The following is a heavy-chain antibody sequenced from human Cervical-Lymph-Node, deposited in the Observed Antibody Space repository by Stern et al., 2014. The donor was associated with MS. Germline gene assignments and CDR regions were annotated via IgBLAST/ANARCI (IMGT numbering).Heavy chain of an antibody. Sequence: EVQLVESGGGLVQPGGSLRLSCAASGFTFSSYDMHWVRQATGKGLEWVSAIGTAGDTYYPGSVKGRFTISRENAKNSLYLQMNILRAGDTAVYYCARGGSSSSYFDYWGQGTLVTVSS. J-gene: IGHJ4*02. V-gene: IGHV3-13*01. CDR3: ARGGSSSSYFDY. CDR2: IGTAGDT. D-gene: IGHD6-13*01. CDR1: GFTFSSYD.